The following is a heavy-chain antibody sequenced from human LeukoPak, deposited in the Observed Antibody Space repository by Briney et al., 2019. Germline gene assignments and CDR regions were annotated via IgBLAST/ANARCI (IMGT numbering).Heavy chain of an antibody. J-gene: IGHJ5*02. CDR2: IYPGDSDT. Sequence: GESLKISCKGSGYSFTSYWIGWVRQMPGKGLEWMGTIYPGDSDTRYSPSFQGQVTISADKSISTAYLQWSSLKASDTAMYYCARTPHPFLNWFDPWGQGTLVTVSS. CDR1: GYSFTSYW. V-gene: IGHV5-51*01. CDR3: ARTPHPFLNWFDP.